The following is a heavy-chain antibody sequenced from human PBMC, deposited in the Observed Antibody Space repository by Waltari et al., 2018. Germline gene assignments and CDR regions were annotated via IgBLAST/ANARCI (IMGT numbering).Heavy chain of an antibody. CDR2: IYYRRSY. V-gene: IGHV4-39*01. CDR1: GGSISSSSYY. CDR3: ARKRTSKGLYDY. D-gene: IGHD1-1*01. J-gene: IGHJ4*02. Sequence: QLQLQESGPGLVKPSETLSLTCTVSGGSISSSSYYWGWLRQPPGKWVECILSIYYRRSYYYHPSLKSLVTIAVDTSMNQFPLKLSSVSAADTAVYYWARKRTSKGLYDYWGQGTLVTVSS.